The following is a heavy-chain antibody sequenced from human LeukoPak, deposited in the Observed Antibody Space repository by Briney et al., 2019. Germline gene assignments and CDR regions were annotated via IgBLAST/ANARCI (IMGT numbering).Heavy chain of an antibody. CDR2: FDPEDGET. D-gene: IGHD3-22*01. J-gene: IGHJ4*02. Sequence: GASVKVSCKVSGYTLTELSMHWVRQAPGKGLEWMGGFDPEDGETIYAQKFQGRVTMTEDTSTDTAYMELSSLRSGDTAVYYCATEYYYDSRKDYWGQGTLVTVSS. V-gene: IGHV1-24*01. CDR1: GYTLTELS. CDR3: ATEYYYDSRKDY.